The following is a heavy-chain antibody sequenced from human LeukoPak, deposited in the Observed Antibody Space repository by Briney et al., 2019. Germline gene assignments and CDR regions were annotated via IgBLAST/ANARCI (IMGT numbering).Heavy chain of an antibody. CDR2: IRYDGSNK. D-gene: IGHD6-19*01. Sequence: GGSLRLSCAASGFTFSSYGMHWVRQAPGKGLEWVAFIRYDGSNKYYADSVKGRFTISRDNSKNTLYLQMNSLRAEDTAVYYCAKPSPPGSMGSSWPFDYWGQGTLVTVSS. CDR1: GFTFSSYG. V-gene: IGHV3-30*02. J-gene: IGHJ4*02. CDR3: AKPSPPGSMGSSWPFDY.